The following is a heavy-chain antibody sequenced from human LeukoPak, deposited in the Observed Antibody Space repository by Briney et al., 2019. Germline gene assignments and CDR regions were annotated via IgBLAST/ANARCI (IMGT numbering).Heavy chain of an antibody. V-gene: IGHV4-4*02. CDR3: ARFEILVPAAGTGRDAFDI. D-gene: IGHD2-2*01. CDR2: IYHSGST. Sequence: SGTLSLTCAVSGGSISSSNWWSWVRQPPGKGLEWIGEIYHSGSTNYNPSLKSRVTISVDKSKNQFSLKLSSVTAADTAVYYCARFEILVPAAGTGRDAFDIWGQGTMVTVSS. J-gene: IGHJ3*02. CDR1: GGSISSSNW.